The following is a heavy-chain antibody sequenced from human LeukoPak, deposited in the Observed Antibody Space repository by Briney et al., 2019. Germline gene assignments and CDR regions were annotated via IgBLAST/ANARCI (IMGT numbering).Heavy chain of an antibody. Sequence: ASVKVSCKASGYTFTSYYMRWVRQAPGQGLEWMGIINPSGGSTSYAQKFQGRVTMTRDTSTSTVYMELSSLRSEDTAVYYCARALPLLYFDYYDSSGYLGEDYFDYWGQGTLVTVSS. V-gene: IGHV1-46*01. J-gene: IGHJ4*02. CDR3: ARALPLLYFDYYDSSGYLGEDYFDY. CDR2: INPSGGST. CDR1: GYTFTSYY. D-gene: IGHD3-22*01.